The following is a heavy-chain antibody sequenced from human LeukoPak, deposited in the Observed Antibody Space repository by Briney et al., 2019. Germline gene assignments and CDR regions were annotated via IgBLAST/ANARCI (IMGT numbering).Heavy chain of an antibody. CDR2: INHSGST. J-gene: IGHJ6*02. CDR3: ARDHVLRYFDWLPYGMDV. D-gene: IGHD3-9*01. CDR1: GGSFSGYY. V-gene: IGHV4-34*01. Sequence: SETLSLTCAVYGGSFSGYYWSWIRQPPGKGLEWIGEINHSGSTNYNPSLKSRVTISVDTSKNQFSLKLSSVTAADTAVYYCARDHVLRYFDWLPYGMDVWGQGITVTVSS.